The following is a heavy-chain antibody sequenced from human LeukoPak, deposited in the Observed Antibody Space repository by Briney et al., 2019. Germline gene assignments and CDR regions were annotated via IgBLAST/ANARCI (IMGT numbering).Heavy chain of an antibody. Sequence: QPGGSLTFSCATSTFTFNRYSMHWVRRPAGKGGEWVAFTRQVGWSSEYTESVKGRFTVSRDTSKNTMYLQMHSLRVEDTAVYYCARDGQGGLIVAFDVWGQGTMVTVSS. J-gene: IGHJ3*01. D-gene: IGHD3-16*02. V-gene: IGHV3-30*02. CDR1: TFTFNRYS. CDR3: ARDGQGGLIVAFDV. CDR2: TRQVGWSS.